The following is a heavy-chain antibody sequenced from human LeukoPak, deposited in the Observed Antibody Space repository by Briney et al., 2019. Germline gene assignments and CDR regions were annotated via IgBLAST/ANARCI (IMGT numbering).Heavy chain of an antibody. V-gene: IGHV3-9*01. CDR3: ARAPPDIVATIGAYVDY. CDR1: GFTFDDNT. CDR2: INWNSDII. D-gene: IGHD5-12*01. Sequence: PGRSLRLSCAASGFTFDDNTMHWVRQAPGKGLEWVSGINWNSDIIGYAASVKGRFTISRDNAKNSLYLQMNSLRAEDTAVYYCARAPPDIVATIGAYVDYWGQGTLVTVSS. J-gene: IGHJ4*02.